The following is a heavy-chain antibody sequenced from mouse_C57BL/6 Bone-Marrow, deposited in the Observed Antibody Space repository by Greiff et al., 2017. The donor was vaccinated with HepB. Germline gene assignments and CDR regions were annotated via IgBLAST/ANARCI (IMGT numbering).Heavy chain of an antibody. CDR1: GYTFTDYY. Sequence: VQLQQSGPVLVKPGASVKMSCKASGYTFTDYYMNWVKQSHGKSLEWIGVINPYNGGTSYNQKFKDKATLTVDKSSSTAYMELNSLTSEDSAVYYCAREAGTGSFAYWGQGTLVTVSA. J-gene: IGHJ3*01. D-gene: IGHD4-1*01. V-gene: IGHV1-19*01. CDR2: INPYNGGT. CDR3: AREAGTGSFAY.